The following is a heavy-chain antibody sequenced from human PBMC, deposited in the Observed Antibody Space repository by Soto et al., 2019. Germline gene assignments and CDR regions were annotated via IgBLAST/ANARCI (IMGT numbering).Heavy chain of an antibody. D-gene: IGHD3-16*01. V-gene: IGHV3-23*01. J-gene: IGHJ4*02. Sequence: GGSLRLSCAASGFKFSNYAMSWVRQAPGKGLEWVSLISATGGGTYYADSVKDRFTISRDNSHNTLYLQVHSLTAEDTAVYYCAKDRRAGGNSAFYFDFWGQGAQVTVSS. CDR3: AKDRRAGGNSAFYFDF. CDR1: GFKFSNYA. CDR2: ISATGGGT.